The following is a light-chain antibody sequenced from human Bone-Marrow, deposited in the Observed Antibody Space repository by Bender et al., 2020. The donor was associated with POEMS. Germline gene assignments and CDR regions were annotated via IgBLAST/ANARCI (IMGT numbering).Light chain of an antibody. J-gene: IGLJ1*01. CDR1: NSDVGAYKY. V-gene: IGLV2-14*03. Sequence: QSALTQPPSASGSPGQSVTISCTGTNSDVGAYKYVSWYQQHPGKAPKLIIFDVSNRPSGVSYRFSGSKSGNTASLTISGLQADDEADYYCLSYTTSTTYVFGTGTKVTVL. CDR3: LSYTTSTTYV. CDR2: DVS.